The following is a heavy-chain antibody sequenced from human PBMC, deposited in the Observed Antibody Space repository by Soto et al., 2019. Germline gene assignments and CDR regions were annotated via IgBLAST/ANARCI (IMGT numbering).Heavy chain of an antibody. V-gene: IGHV3-23*01. Sequence: GSLRLSRAASGFTFSSYAMSWVRPAPGKGLEWVSAFSGSGGSTYYADSVKGRFTISRDDSKNTVYQQMNSLKTDDTAVDYCAKEMCPRTVLDSSSRWGDFWGRGSLVTVSS. CDR2: FSGSGGST. J-gene: IGHJ4*02. CDR3: AKEMCPRTVLDSSSRWGDF. D-gene: IGHD2-15*01. CDR1: GFTFSSYA.